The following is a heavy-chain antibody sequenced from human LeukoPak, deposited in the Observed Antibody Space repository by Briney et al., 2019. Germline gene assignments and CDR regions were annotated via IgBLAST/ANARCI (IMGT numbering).Heavy chain of an antibody. D-gene: IGHD6-19*01. V-gene: IGHV3-74*01. J-gene: IGHJ4*02. CDR1: GFTFSSYW. Sequence: GGSLRLSCAASGFTFSSYWMHWVRQAPGKGLVWVSRINSDGSSISYADSVKGRFTISRDNAKNTLYLQMSSLRAEDTAVYYCARVGAVAGTVFDYWGQGTLVTVSS. CDR3: ARVGAVAGTVFDY. CDR2: INSDGSSI.